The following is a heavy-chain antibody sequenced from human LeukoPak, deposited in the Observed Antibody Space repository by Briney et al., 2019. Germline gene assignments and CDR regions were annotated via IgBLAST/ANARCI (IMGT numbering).Heavy chain of an antibody. D-gene: IGHD3-10*01. CDR1: GFPFTDSS. V-gene: IGHV3-21*01. CDR3: ARDLERITLVQGVIPNWFDP. Sequence: GGSLRLSCAASGFPFTDSSMTWVRQAPGKGLEWVSSISSSSSYIYYADSVKGRFTISRDNAKNSLYLQMNSLRAEDTAVYYCARDLERITLVQGVIPNWFDPWGQGTLVTVSS. CDR2: ISSSSSYI. J-gene: IGHJ5*02.